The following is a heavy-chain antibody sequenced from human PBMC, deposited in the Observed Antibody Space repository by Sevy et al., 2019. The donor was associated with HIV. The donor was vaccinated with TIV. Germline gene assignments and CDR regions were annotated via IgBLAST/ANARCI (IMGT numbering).Heavy chain of an antibody. Sequence: GGSLRLSCAASGFTFSSYAMSWVRQAPGKGLEWVSAISGSGGSTYYADSVKGRFTISRDNSKNTRYLQMNSLRAEDTAVYYCAKVLDEAHIVVVLGYWGQGTLVTVSS. CDR1: GFTFSSYA. CDR3: AKVLDEAHIVVVLGY. V-gene: IGHV3-23*01. J-gene: IGHJ4*02. CDR2: ISGSGGST. D-gene: IGHD2-21*01.